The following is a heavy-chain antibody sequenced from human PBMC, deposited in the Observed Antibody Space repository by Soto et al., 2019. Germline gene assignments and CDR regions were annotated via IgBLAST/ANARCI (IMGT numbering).Heavy chain of an antibody. V-gene: IGHV4-31*03. CDR3: AGIYSGSRGGTWRY. CDR2: IYYSGST. Sequence: QVQLQESGPGLVKPSQTLSLTCTVSGGSISSGGYYWSWIRQHPGKGLEWIGYIYYSGSTYYNPSLKNRFTMSVDTSKIQFSLKLSSVTAADTAVYYWAGIYSGSRGGTWRYWGQGTLVTVSS. CDR1: GGSISSGGYY. D-gene: IGHD1-26*01. J-gene: IGHJ4*02.